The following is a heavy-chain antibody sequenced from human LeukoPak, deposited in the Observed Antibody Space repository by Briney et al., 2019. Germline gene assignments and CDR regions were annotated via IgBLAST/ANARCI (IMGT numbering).Heavy chain of an antibody. D-gene: IGHD5-18*01. V-gene: IGHV4-61*01. J-gene: IGHJ4*02. CDR3: AREAMYSYGNNFDY. Sequence: PSETLSLTCTVSGGSVSSGSYYWSWIRQPPGKGLEWIGYIYYSGSTNYNPSLKSRVTISVATSKNQFSLKLSSVTAADTAVYHCAREAMYSYGNNFDYWGQGTLVTVSS. CDR2: IYYSGST. CDR1: GGSVSSGSYY.